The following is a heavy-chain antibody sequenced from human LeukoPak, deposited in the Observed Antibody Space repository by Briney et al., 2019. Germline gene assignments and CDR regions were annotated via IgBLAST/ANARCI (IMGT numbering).Heavy chain of an antibody. J-gene: IGHJ3*02. CDR1: GGSISDYY. CDR2: SHRSGST. CDR3: ARALGIDALDI. V-gene: IGHV4-59*01. Sequence: SETLSLTCTVSGGSISDYYWSWIRQPPGKGLEWIGYSHRSGSTNYNPSLKSRVTISVDTSKNQFSLKLSSVTTADAAVYYCARALGIDALDIWDQGTMVTVSS.